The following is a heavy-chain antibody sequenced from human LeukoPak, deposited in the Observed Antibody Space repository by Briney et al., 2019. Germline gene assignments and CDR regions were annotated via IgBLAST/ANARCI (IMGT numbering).Heavy chain of an antibody. V-gene: IGHV1-18*01. CDR3: ARDHSSSCQLFDY. CDR2: RSAYNGNT. D-gene: IGHD6-13*01. J-gene: IGHJ4*02. Sequence: GASVNLSCNASGSTFTNYGITWVRQAPGQGLEWMGWRSAYNGNTKYAQTIQGRVTMTTDTSTSTAYMELRSLRSDDTAVYYCARDHSSSCQLFDYWGQGTLVTVSS. CDR1: GSTFTNYG.